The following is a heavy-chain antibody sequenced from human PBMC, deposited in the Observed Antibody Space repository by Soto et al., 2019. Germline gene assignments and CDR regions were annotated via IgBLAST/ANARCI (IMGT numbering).Heavy chain of an antibody. V-gene: IGHV1-45*02. CDR2: ITPFNGNT. Sequence: SVKVSCKTSGGTFSSYAISWVRQAPGQALEWMGWITPFNGNTKYAQKFQDRVTFTGDTSLNTAYMELSSLRSDDTAMFYCASGRYDASGYFDYWGQGTLVTVSS. CDR1: GGTFSSYA. J-gene: IGHJ4*02. CDR3: ASGRYDASGYFDY. D-gene: IGHD3-22*01.